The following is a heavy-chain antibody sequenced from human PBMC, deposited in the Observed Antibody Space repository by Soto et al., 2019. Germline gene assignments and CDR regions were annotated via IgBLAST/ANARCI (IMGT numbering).Heavy chain of an antibody. Sequence: QVQLVESGGGVVQPGRSLRLSCAASGFTFSSYGMHWVRQAPGKGLEWVAVISYDGSNKYYADSVKGRFTISRDNSKNTLYLQMNSLRAEDTAVHYCAKDHDELWFGELTYFDYWGQGTLVTVSS. J-gene: IGHJ4*02. D-gene: IGHD3-10*01. CDR1: GFTFSSYG. CDR2: ISYDGSNK. V-gene: IGHV3-30*18. CDR3: AKDHDELWFGELTYFDY.